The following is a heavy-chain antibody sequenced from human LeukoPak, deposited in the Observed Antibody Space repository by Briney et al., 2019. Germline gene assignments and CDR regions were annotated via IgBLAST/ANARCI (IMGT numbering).Heavy chain of an antibody. CDR2: INSNSGGT. V-gene: IGHV1-2*02. CDR1: GYTFTGYY. J-gene: IGHJ4*02. Sequence: ASVKVSCKASGYTFTGYYMHWVRQAPGQGLEWMGWINSNSGGTNYAQKFQGRVTMTRDTSISTAYMELSSLRSDDTALYYCAKDIAIRGWYYFDYWGQGTLVTVSS. D-gene: IGHD6-19*01. CDR3: AKDIAIRGWYYFDY.